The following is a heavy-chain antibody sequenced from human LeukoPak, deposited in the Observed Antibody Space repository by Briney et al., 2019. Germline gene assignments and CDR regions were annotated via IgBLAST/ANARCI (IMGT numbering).Heavy chain of an antibody. V-gene: IGHV1-18*01. Sequence: GASVKVSCKASGYTFTSYGISWVRQAPGQGLEWMGWISAYNGNTNYAQKLQGRVTMTTDTSTSTAYMELRSLRSDDTAVYHCAREYCSSTSCYVYYYGMDVWGQGTTVTVSS. CDR2: ISAYNGNT. CDR1: GYTFTSYG. CDR3: AREYCSSTSCYVYYYGMDV. J-gene: IGHJ6*02. D-gene: IGHD2-2*01.